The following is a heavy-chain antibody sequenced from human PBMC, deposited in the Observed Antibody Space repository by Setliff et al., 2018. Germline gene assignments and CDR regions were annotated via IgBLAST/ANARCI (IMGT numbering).Heavy chain of an antibody. D-gene: IGHD2-2*02. J-gene: IGHJ4*02. Sequence: GGSLRLSCEAFGFTFNNYWMSWVRQAPGKGLEWVANIMQDGGAQYYLDSVKGRFTVSRDNSNNTLYLHMSSLRAEDTAVYFCGTRDCRTTGCYNGYIESWGQGTLVTVSS. CDR2: IMQDGGAQ. CDR3: GTRDCRTTGCYNGYIES. V-gene: IGHV3-7*03. CDR1: GFTFNNYW.